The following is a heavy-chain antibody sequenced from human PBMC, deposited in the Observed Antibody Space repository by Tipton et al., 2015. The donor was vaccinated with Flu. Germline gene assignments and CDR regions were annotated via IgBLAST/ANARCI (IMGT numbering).Heavy chain of an antibody. CDR1: GGSISRSHYS. V-gene: IGHV4-39*07. Sequence: TLSLTCTVSGGSISRSHYSWGWIRQPPGKGLEWIGNIYYSGTTYYNPSLKSRVTISVDTSKNQFSLRLTSMTAADTAVYYCARGIYISSSWYVGRGDPNKNDYWGQGTLVTVSS. CDR3: ARGIYISSSWYVGRGDPNKNDY. CDR2: IYYSGTT. J-gene: IGHJ4*02. D-gene: IGHD6-13*01.